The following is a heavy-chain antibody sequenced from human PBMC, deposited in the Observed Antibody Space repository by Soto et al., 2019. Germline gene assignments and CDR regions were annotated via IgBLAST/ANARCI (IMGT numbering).Heavy chain of an antibody. J-gene: IGHJ6*02. CDR3: ARVREIYSKEPVGMDV. Sequence: ASETLSLTCTVSGGSISSYYWSWIRQPPGKRLEWIGYIYYSGSTNYNPSLKSRVTISVDTSKNQFSLKLSSVTAADTAVYYCARVREIYSKEPVGMDVWGQGTTVTVSS. D-gene: IGHD6-13*01. CDR1: GGSISSYY. V-gene: IGHV4-59*01. CDR2: IYYSGST.